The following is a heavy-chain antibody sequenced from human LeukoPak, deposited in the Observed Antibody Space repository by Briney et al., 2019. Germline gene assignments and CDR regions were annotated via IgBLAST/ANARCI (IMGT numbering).Heavy chain of an antibody. CDR2: ISAYNGYP. J-gene: IGHJ5*02. CDR1: GYTFTSNG. V-gene: IGHV1-18*01. CDR3: ARAKYDSSGYYWFDP. Sequence: ASVKVSCKASGYTFTSNGISWVRQAPGQGLEWMGWISAYNGYPKYAHQLQARVTMTTDTSTSTAYMELRSLRSDDTAVYYCARAKYDSSGYYWFDPWGQGTLVTVSS. D-gene: IGHD3-22*01.